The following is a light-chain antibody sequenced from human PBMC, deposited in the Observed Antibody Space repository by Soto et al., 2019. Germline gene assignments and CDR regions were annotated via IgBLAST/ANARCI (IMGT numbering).Light chain of an antibody. CDR2: KAS. V-gene: IGKV1-5*03. Sequence: DIQMTQSPSTLSGSVGDRVTITCRASQTISSWLAWYQQKPGKAPKLLIYKASTLKSGVPSRFSGSGSGTEFTLTISSLQPDDFATYYCQQYSSYWTFGQGTKV. CDR1: QTISSW. CDR3: QQYSSYWT. J-gene: IGKJ1*01.